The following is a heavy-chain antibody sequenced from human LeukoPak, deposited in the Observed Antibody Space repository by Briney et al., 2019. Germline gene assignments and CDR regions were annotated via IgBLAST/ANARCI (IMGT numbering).Heavy chain of an antibody. V-gene: IGHV3-7*01. J-gene: IGHJ5*02. Sequence: PGGSLRLSCAASGFSFSSFWMIWVRQAPGKGLEWVASIKQDESQKFYVDSVKGRFTVSRDNANNLLYLQLNSLRAEDTAVYYCARGSLFSPNWFDPWGQGTPVTVSS. CDR3: ARGSLFSPNWFDP. D-gene: IGHD3-10*02. CDR1: GFSFSSFW. CDR2: IKQDESQK.